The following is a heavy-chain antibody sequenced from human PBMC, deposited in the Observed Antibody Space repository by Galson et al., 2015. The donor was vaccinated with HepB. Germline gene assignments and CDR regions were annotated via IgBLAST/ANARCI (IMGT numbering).Heavy chain of an antibody. V-gene: IGHV3-9*01. CDR2: ISWNSGSI. CDR3: AKGAPLTIFGVVTKNYYYYGMDV. CDR1: GFTFDDYA. D-gene: IGHD3-3*01. J-gene: IGHJ6*02. Sequence: SLRLSCAASGFTFDDYAMHWVRQAPGKGLEWVSGISWNSGSIGYADSVKGRFTISRDNAKNSRYLQMNSLRAEDTALYYCAKGAPLTIFGVVTKNYYYYGMDVWGQGTTVTVSS.